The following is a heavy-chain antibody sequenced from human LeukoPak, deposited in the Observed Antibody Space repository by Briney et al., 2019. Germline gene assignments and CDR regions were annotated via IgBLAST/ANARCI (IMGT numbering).Heavy chain of an antibody. J-gene: IGHJ4*02. CDR2: ISSSGSTI. CDR3: ARGGTSSWYFVFDY. D-gene: IGHD6-13*01. Sequence: GGSLRLSCAASGFTFSDYYMSWIRQAPGKGLEWVSYISSSGSTIYYADSVKGRFTISRDNFKNTLYLQMNSLTAEDTAVYYCARGGTSSWYFVFDYWGQGVLATVSS. CDR1: GFTFSDYY. V-gene: IGHV3-11*01.